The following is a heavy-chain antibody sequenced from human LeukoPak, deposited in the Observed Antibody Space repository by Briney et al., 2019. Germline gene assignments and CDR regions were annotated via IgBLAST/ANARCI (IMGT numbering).Heavy chain of an antibody. CDR3: ARMGHSGDYYYGMDV. J-gene: IGHJ6*02. CDR1: GFIVSTHY. Sequence: GGSLRLSCAASGFIVSTHYMSWVRQAPGKGLEWVAVIYSGGSTYYAESVKGRFTISRDNSKNTLYLQMNSLRAEDTALYYCARMGHSGDYYYGMDVWGQGTTVTVSS. D-gene: IGHD1-26*01. CDR2: IYSGGST. V-gene: IGHV3-53*01.